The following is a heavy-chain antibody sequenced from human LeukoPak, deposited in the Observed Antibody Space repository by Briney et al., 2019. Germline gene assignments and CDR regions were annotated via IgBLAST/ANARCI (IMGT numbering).Heavy chain of an antibody. D-gene: IGHD6-6*01. V-gene: IGHV3-48*04. Sequence: GGSLRLSCAASGFTFSSYSMNWVRQAPGKGLEWVSYISSSSSTIYYADSVKGRFTISRDNAKNSLYLQMNSLRAEDTAVYYCASHGTSIAARRGDDYWGQGTLVTVSS. J-gene: IGHJ4*02. CDR2: ISSSSSTI. CDR3: ASHGTSIAARRGDDY. CDR1: GFTFSSYS.